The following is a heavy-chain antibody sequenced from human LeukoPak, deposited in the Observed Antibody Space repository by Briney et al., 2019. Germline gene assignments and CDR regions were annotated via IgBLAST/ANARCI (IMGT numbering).Heavy chain of an antibody. V-gene: IGHV3-23*01. CDR3: AKPRTTGLGWAQFDY. D-gene: IGHD2-8*02. J-gene: IGHJ4*02. Sequence: QPGGSLRLSCAASGFTFSSFAMTWVRQALGKGLEWVSGFDGNGPNTYYADSVKGRWTISRDNSRNTLYLEMNSLRPEDTAIYYCAKPRTTGLGWAQFDYWGQGSLVTVSS. CDR1: GFTFSSFA. CDR2: FDGNGPNT.